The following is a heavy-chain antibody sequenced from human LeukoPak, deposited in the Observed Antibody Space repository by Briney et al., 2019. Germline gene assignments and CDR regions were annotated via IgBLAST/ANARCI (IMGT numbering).Heavy chain of an antibody. CDR1: GFPFITYN. J-gene: IGHJ4*02. Sequence: GSLRLSCAVSGFPFITYNMNWVRQAPGKGLEWVSYIDSSSSTIYYADSVKSRFTVSRDNAKNSLDLQMNSLRADDTAVYYCVRDRGVSFYFDYWGQGTLVTVSS. V-gene: IGHV3-48*01. CDR3: VRDRGVSFYFDY. CDR2: IDSSSSTI. D-gene: IGHD3-16*02.